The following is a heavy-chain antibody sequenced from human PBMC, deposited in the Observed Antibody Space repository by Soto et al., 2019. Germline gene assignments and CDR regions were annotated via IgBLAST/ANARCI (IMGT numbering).Heavy chain of an antibody. J-gene: IGHJ4*02. D-gene: IGHD5-18*01. CDR2: IVVGSGNT. V-gene: IGHV1-58*01. Sequence: QMQLVRSGPEVKKSGTSVKVSCKASGFTFTSSAVQWVRQARGQRLEWIGWIVVGSGNTNYAQKFQERVTITRDMSTSTAYMELSSLRSEDTAVYYCAAEDTAMAAASYWGQGTLVTVSS. CDR3: AAEDTAMAAASY. CDR1: GFTFTSSA.